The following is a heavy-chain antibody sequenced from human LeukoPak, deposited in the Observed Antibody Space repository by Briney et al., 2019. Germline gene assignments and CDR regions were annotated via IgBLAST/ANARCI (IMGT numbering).Heavy chain of an antibody. CDR3: ASTGYGVRDY. V-gene: IGHV3-23*01. J-gene: IGHJ4*02. CDR1: GFTFSSHV. D-gene: IGHD4-17*01. CDR2: ISNSGDST. Sequence: PGGSLRLSCAASGFTFSSHVMSWVRQAPGKGLEWVSGISNSGDSTSYADPVEGRLTISRDNSKSTLHLQMNSLRAEDTAVYYCASTGYGVRDYWGQGTLVTVSS.